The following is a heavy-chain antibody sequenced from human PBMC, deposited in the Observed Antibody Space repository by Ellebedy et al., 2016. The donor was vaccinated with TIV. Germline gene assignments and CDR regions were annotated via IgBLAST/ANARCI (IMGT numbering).Heavy chain of an antibody. D-gene: IGHD3-10*01. V-gene: IGHV1-69*13. J-gene: IGHJ6*02. CDR1: GGTFSSYA. CDR3: ARDRRYYYGSGSHYYYYGMDV. CDR2: IIPIFGTA. Sequence: SVKVSRXASGGTFSSYAISWVRQAPGQGLEWMGGIIPIFGTANYAQKFQGRVTITADESTSTAYMELSSLRSEDTAVYYCARDRRYYYGSGSHYYYYGMDVWGQGTTVTVSS.